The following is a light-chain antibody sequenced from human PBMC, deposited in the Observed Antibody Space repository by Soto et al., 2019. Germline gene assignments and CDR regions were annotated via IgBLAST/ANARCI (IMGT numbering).Light chain of an antibody. J-gene: IGLJ1*01. CDR3: CSYAGRNGDV. CDR1: SSDVGSNNY. Sequence: QSVLAQPRSVSGSPGQSVTISCTGTSSDVGSNNYVSWYQHHPGSAPKLIIYDVSQRPSGVPDRFSGFKSGNTASLTISGLQTEDDADYYCCSYAGRNGDVFGTGTKVTVL. V-gene: IGLV2-11*01. CDR2: DVS.